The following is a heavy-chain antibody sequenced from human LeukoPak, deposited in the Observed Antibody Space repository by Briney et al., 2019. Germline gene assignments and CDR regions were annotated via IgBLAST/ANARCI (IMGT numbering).Heavy chain of an antibody. CDR1: GGTFSSYA. D-gene: IGHD3-16*01. CDR3: ARGYDSHYYYYYMDV. Sequence: SVTVSFKASGGTFSSYAISWVRQAPGQALAWMGGIIPIFGTANYAQKFQGRVTITTDESTSTAYMELSSLRSQDTAVYYCARGYDSHYYYYYMDVWGKGTTVTVSS. J-gene: IGHJ6*03. V-gene: IGHV1-69*05. CDR2: IIPIFGTA.